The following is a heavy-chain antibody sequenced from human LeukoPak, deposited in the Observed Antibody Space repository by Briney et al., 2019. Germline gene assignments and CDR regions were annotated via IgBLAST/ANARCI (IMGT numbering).Heavy chain of an antibody. CDR3: ARVVAVAGGTFDY. V-gene: IGHV4-34*01. Sequence: SETLSLTCAVYGGSFSGYYWSWIRQPPGKGLEWIGEINHSGSTNYNPSLKSRVTISVDTSKNQFSLKLSSVTAADTAVYYCARVVAVAGGTFDYWGQGTLVTVSS. CDR1: GGSFSGYY. D-gene: IGHD6-19*01. CDR2: INHSGST. J-gene: IGHJ4*02.